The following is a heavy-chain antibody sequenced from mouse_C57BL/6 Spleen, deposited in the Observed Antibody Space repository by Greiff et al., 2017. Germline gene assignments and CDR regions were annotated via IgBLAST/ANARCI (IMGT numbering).Heavy chain of an antibody. V-gene: IGHV1-55*01. D-gene: IGHD2-4*01. CDR2: IYPGSGST. J-gene: IGHJ3*01. CDR3: ARSYYYDGAWFAY. CDR1: GYTFTSYW. Sequence: QVQLQQPGAELVKPGASVKMSCKASGYTFTSYWITWVKQRPGQGLEWIGDIYPGSGSTNYNEKFKSKATLTVDTSSSTAYMQLSSLTSADSAVYYFARSYYYDGAWFAYWGQGTLVTVSA.